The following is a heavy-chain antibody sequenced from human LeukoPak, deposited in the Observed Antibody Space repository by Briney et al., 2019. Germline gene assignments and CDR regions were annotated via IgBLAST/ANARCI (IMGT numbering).Heavy chain of an antibody. J-gene: IGHJ4*02. D-gene: IGHD3-22*01. V-gene: IGHV4-38-2*02. CDR3: ARGALMYYYDSSGYSFDY. Sequence: SETLSPTCTVSGYSISSGYYWGWIRQPPGKGVEGIGSIYHSGSTYYKPSLKSRVTISVDTSKNQFSLKLSSVTAADTAVYYCARGALMYYYDSSGYSFDYWGQGTLVTVSS. CDR2: IYHSGST. CDR1: GYSISSGYY.